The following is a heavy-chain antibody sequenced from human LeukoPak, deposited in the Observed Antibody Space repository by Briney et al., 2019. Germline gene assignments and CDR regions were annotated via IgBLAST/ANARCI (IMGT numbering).Heavy chain of an antibody. Sequence: SENPSPTRTVSGVSITDYYWSWVRQPPGKGLEWIAYIFHTGDTRYNPSLKSRITISLDTSKNQFSLKLNSVTAADTAVYYCARHPLRGGFDYWGQGTLVTVSS. J-gene: IGHJ4*02. CDR3: ARHPLRGGFDY. CDR1: GVSITDYY. V-gene: IGHV4-59*08. CDR2: IFHTGDT.